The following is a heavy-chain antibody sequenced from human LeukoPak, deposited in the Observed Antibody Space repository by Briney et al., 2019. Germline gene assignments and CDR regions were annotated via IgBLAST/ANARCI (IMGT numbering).Heavy chain of an antibody. V-gene: IGHV4-59*01. Sequence: SETLSLTCTVSGGSISSYYWSWVRQPPGKGLEWIGYIYYSGSINYNPSLKSRVTISVDTSKNQFSLKLSSVTAADTAVYYCARALRPPGIAVAGYYFDYWGQGTLVTVSS. D-gene: IGHD6-19*01. CDR3: ARALRPPGIAVAGYYFDY. CDR1: GGSISSYY. J-gene: IGHJ4*02. CDR2: IYYSGSI.